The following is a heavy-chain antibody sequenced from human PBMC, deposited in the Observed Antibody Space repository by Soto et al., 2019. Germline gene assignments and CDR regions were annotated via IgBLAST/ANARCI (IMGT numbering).Heavy chain of an antibody. V-gene: IGHV3-48*01. CDR2: ISSSSSTI. CDR1: GFTFSSYS. CDR3: VREGEYGMTTVTLGDAFDI. J-gene: IGHJ3*02. D-gene: IGHD4-17*01. Sequence: GGSLRLSCAASGFTFSSYSMNWVRQAPGKGLEWVSYISSSSSTIYYADSVKGRFTISRDNAKNSLYLQMNSLRAEDTAVYYCVREGEYGMTTVTLGDAFDIWGQGTMVTVAS.